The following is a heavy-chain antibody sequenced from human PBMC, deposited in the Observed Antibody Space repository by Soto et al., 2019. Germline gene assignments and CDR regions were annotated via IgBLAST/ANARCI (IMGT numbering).Heavy chain of an antibody. Sequence: SETLSLTCTVSGGSISSYYWSWLRQPPGKGLEWIGYIYYSGSTNYNPSLKSRVTISVDTSKNQFSLKLSSVTAADTAVYYCARRYGASFDYWGQGTLVTVSS. V-gene: IGHV4-59*01. CDR3: ARRYGASFDY. J-gene: IGHJ4*02. D-gene: IGHD4-17*01. CDR1: GGSISSYY. CDR2: IYYSGST.